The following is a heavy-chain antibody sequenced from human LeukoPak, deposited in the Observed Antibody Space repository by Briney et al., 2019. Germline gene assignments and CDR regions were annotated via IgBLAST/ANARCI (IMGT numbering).Heavy chain of an antibody. J-gene: IGHJ4*02. V-gene: IGHV4-59*01. D-gene: IGHD1-26*01. CDR2: IYYSGST. Sequence: SETLSLTCTVSGGSISSYYWSWIRQPPEEGLEWIGYIYYSGSTNYNPSLKSRVTISVDKSKNQFSLKLSSVTAADTAVYFCARVMGATSSVFDFWGQGTLVTVS. CDR1: GGSISSYY. CDR3: ARVMGATSSVFDF.